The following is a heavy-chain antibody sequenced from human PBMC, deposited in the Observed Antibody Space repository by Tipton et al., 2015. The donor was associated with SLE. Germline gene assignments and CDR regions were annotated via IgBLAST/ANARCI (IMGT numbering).Heavy chain of an antibody. D-gene: IGHD4-17*01. J-gene: IGHJ4*02. V-gene: IGHV3-21*03. CDR1: GFTFRSYS. CDR3: ARDVTTVTSYYFDY. CDR2: ISSSSSYI. Sequence: GSLRLSCAASGFTFRSYSMNWVRHAPGKGLEWVSSISSSSSYIHYADPVKGRFTISRDNAKNSLYLQMNSLRAEDTAVYYCARDVTTVTSYYFDYWGQGTLVTVSS.